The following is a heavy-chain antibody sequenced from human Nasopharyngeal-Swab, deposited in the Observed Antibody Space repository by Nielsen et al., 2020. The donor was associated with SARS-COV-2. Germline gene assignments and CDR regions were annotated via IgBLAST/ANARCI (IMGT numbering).Heavy chain of an antibody. CDR3: ASRTVFGVVTFYYYFGMDV. CDR2: ISGTGIST. CDR1: GFTFNNYN. D-gene: IGHD3-3*01. V-gene: IGHV3-23*01. Sequence: GGSLRLSCAASGFTFNNYNFNWVRQAPGKGLEWVSAISGTGISTYYADSVKGRFTISRDNSENTLYLQMNSLRAEDTAVYYCASRTVFGVVTFYYYFGMDVWGQGTTVTVSS. J-gene: IGHJ6*02.